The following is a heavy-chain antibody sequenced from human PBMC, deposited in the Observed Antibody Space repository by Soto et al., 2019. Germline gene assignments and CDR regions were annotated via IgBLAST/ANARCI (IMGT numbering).Heavy chain of an antibody. CDR1: GGTLSDYA. CDR2: IMPTVDSA. D-gene: IGHD3-10*01. CDR3: AVAAVREIMAQESSGMAV. V-gene: IGHV1-69*01. J-gene: IGHJ6*02. Sequence: QVQLVQSGAEVKTPGSSVKVSCKASGGTLSDYAISWVRPAPGQGLEWMGGIMPTVDSANYAQNFQGRLTISADESTSTANLEMSTVSSDDTAVYYCAVAAVREIMAQESSGMAVWGQGTTVIVSS.